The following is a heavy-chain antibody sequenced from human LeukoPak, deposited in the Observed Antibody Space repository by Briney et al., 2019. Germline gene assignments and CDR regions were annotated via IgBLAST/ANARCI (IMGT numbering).Heavy chain of an antibody. V-gene: IGHV3-74*01. D-gene: IGHD4-17*01. Sequence: PGGSLRLSCAASGFTFSTYRMHWVRQAPGKGLVWVSRIKSDGSSTTYADSVKGRFTVSRDNAKNTLYLQMNSLRAEDTAVYYCVRDYYGAGDYWGQGTLVTASS. CDR3: VRDYYGAGDY. J-gene: IGHJ4*02. CDR2: IKSDGSST. CDR1: GFTFSTYR.